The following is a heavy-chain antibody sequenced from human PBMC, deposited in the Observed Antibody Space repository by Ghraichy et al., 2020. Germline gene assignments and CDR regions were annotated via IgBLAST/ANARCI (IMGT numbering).Heavy chain of an antibody. V-gene: IGHV3-23*01. CDR3: AKDGGGWYQQYLYGLDV. Sequence: GGSLRLSCAASGFTFKTYAMNWVRQAPGKGLEWLSVMSGNGDTIYYADSVKGRFTISRDNSKKTLYLQLNSLRAEDTAVYYCAKDGGGWYQQYLYGLDVWGRGATVTVSS. CDR2: MSGNGDTI. D-gene: IGHD6-19*01. CDR1: GFTFKTYA. J-gene: IGHJ6*02.